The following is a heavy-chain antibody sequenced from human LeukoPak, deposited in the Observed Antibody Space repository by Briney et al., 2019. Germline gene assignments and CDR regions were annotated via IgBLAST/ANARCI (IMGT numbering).Heavy chain of an antibody. CDR2: ISYDGSNK. D-gene: IGHD3-10*01. CDR1: GFTFSSYG. CDR3: AKDLQLWFGELLSAFDY. V-gene: IGHV3-30*18. J-gene: IGHJ4*02. Sequence: GGSLRLSCAASGFTFSSYGMHWVRQAPGKGLELVAVISYDGSNKYYADSVKGRFTISRDNSENTLYLQMNSLRAEDTAVYYCAKDLQLWFGELLSAFDYWGQGTLVTVSS.